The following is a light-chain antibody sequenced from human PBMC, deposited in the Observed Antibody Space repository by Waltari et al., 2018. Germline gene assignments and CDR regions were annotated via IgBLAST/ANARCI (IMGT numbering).Light chain of an antibody. Sequence: QSALTQPASVSGSPGQSITISCTGTRRDVGTSNSVSWYQQHPGKAPKLFIYYVSSRPAGVSYRFSGSKSGNTASLTISGLQAEDEADYYCSSYITTNTLELFGGGTSLTVL. CDR2: YVS. CDR3: SSYITTNTLEL. V-gene: IGLV2-14*03. J-gene: IGLJ3*02. CDR1: RRDVGTSNS.